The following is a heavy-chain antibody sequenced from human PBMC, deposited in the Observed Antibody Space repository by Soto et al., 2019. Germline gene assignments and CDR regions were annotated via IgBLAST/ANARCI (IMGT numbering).Heavy chain of an antibody. CDR2: INTAADA. D-gene: IGHD5-18*01. V-gene: IGHV3-13*01. CDR1: GFTFTDYD. Sequence: EERLVESGGGLVQPGGSLRLSCAASGFTFTDYDFHWVRHVSGKGLEWVSSINTAADAFYPDSVKGRFTISRENADNSVNLQLNNVRGADTAVYYCARAHGYRYRYFDLWGRGTLVTVSS. J-gene: IGHJ2*01. CDR3: ARAHGYRYRYFDL.